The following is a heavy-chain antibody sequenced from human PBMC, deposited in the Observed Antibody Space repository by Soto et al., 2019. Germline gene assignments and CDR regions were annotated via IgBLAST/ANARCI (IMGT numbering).Heavy chain of an antibody. D-gene: IGHD5-12*01. V-gene: IGHV5-51*01. J-gene: IGHJ6*02. CDR1: GYNFAGYW. CDR3: ARQSGMAG. Sequence: GESLKISCKTSGYNFAGYWIDWVRQMPGKGLEWLGIIFPGDSDTKYSPSFQGQVIISADKSIRTAYLQWSSLKASDTAIYYCARQSGMAGWGQGTTVTFSS. CDR2: IFPGDSDT.